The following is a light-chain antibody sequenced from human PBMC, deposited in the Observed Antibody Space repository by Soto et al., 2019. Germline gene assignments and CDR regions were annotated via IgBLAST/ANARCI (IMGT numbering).Light chain of an antibody. Sequence: QSALTQPPSASGSPGQSVSISCTGTSSDVGGSDYVSWYQHHPGKAPKLTIYDVNKPPSEVPDRFSGSKSGNVASLTVSGLRAEDEADYYCVSHVDQRNFFGTGTKVTVL. CDR2: DVN. CDR1: SSDVGGSDY. V-gene: IGLV2-8*01. CDR3: VSHVDQRNF. J-gene: IGLJ1*01.